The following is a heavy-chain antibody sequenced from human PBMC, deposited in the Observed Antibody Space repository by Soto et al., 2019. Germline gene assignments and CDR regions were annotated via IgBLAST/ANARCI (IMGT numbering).Heavy chain of an antibody. CDR1: GFTFSSYA. Sequence: GGSLRLSCAASGFTFSSYAMSWVRQAPGKGLEWVSAISGSGGSTYYADSVKGRFTISRDNSKNTRYLQINSLRAEDTPVYYCAKDLPTTVVNAYFDHWGQGTLVTVSS. J-gene: IGHJ4*02. D-gene: IGHD4-17*01. CDR2: ISGSGGST. CDR3: AKDLPTTVVNAYFDH. V-gene: IGHV3-23*01.